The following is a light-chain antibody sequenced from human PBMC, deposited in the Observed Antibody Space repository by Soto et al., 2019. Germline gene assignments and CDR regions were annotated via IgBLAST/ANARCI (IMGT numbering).Light chain of an antibody. J-gene: IGKJ2*01. CDR3: QQYDTSYT. V-gene: IGKV3-20*01. CDR2: DAS. CDR1: ETIGYNY. Sequence: EIVLTQFPGTLSLSPGERATLSCRASETIGYNYLAWYQQQPGLAPTLLIYDASTRAPGIPYRFSGSGSGTDFTLTISRVEPGDFAVYYCQQYDTSYTFGPGTKLEI.